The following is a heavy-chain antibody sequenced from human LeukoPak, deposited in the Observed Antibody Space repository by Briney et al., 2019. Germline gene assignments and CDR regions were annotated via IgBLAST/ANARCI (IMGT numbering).Heavy chain of an antibody. J-gene: IGHJ4*02. D-gene: IGHD3-22*01. CDR1: GFIFSSHW. V-gene: IGHV3-7*03. CDR2: IKQGGSEK. CDR3: AKRGVVIRVILVGFHKQAYYFES. Sequence: GGSLRLSCAASGFIFSSHWMTWVRQAPGKGLEFVASIKQGGSEKYYADSVKGRFTVSRDNPKNTLYLQMNSLRAEDTAVYFCAKRGVVIRVILVGFHKQAYYFESWGQGVLVTVSS.